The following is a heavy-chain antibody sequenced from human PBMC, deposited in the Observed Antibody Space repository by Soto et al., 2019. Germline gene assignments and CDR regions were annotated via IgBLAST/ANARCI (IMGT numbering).Heavy chain of an antibody. CDR2: IYYSGST. D-gene: IGHD2-15*01. V-gene: IGHV4-39*01. J-gene: IGHJ4*02. Sequence: QLQLQESGPGLVKPSETLSLTCTVSGGSISSSSYYWGWIRQPPGKGLEWIGSIYYSGSTYYNPSLKSRVTISVDTSKNQFSLKLCSVTAADTAVYYCARRFSSGECTDFDYWGQGTLVTVSS. CDR3: ARRFSSGECTDFDY. CDR1: GGSISSSSYY.